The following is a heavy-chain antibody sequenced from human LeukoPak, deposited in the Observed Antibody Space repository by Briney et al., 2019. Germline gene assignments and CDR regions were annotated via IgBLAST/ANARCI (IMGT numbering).Heavy chain of an antibody. CDR1: GFTFSSYG. J-gene: IGHJ4*02. V-gene: IGHV3-30*03. CDR3: ARDIAVAGYFDY. D-gene: IGHD6-19*01. Sequence: PGGSLRLSCAASGFTFSSYGMHWVRQAPGKGLEWVAVISYDGSNKYYADSVKGRFTISRDNSKNTLYLQMNSLRAEDTAVYYCARDIAVAGYFDYWGQGTLVTVSS. CDR2: ISYDGSNK.